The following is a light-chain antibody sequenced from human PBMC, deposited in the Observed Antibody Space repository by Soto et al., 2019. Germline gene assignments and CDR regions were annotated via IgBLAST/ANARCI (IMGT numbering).Light chain of an antibody. CDR2: DAS. CDR3: QQYRT. CDR1: QSISSW. J-gene: IGKJ1*01. Sequence: DIKMYQSPSTLSASVGDRVTITCRASQSISSWLAWYQQKPGKAPKLLIYDASSLESGVPSRFSGSGSGTEFTLTISSLQPDDFATYYCQQYRTFGQGTKVDIK. V-gene: IGKV1-5*01.